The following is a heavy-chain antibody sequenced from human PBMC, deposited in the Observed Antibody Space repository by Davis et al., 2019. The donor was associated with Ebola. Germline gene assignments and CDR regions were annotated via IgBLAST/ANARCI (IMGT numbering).Heavy chain of an antibody. J-gene: IGHJ4*02. V-gene: IGHV1-69*13. CDR3: AAGYDSSGYYYFDY. D-gene: IGHD3-22*01. CDR1: GCTLSSYA. Sequence: SSVTVSCKASGCTLSSYAISWVRQAPGQGLEWMGGIIPIFGTANYAQKFQGRVTITADESTSTAYMELSSLRSEDTAVYYCAAGYDSSGYYYFDYWGQGTLVTVSS. CDR2: IIPIFGTA.